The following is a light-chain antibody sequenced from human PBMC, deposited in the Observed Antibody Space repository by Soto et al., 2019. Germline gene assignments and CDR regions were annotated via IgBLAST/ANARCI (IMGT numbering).Light chain of an antibody. CDR2: GAS. J-gene: IGKJ1*01. CDR3: QQYASSQT. CDR1: QSLSSNY. V-gene: IGKV3-20*01. Sequence: EIVLTQSPGTLSLSPGERATLSCRASQSLSSNYLAWYQQKPGQAPRLLIYGASSRATGIPDRFSGSGSGTDFALTISRLEPEDFAVYYCQQYASSQTFGQGTKVEIK.